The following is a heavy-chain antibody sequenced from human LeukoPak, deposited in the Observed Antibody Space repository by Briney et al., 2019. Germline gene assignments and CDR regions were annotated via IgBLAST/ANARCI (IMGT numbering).Heavy chain of an antibody. V-gene: IGHV1-18*01. CDR1: GYTFTSYD. J-gene: IGHJ5*02. D-gene: IGHD6-13*01. CDR3: AREWTSRSGAAAGFP. Sequence: ASVTVSFTASGYTFTSYDISWVRQAPGQGLEWMGWISVYNGHTNYAQKLQGRVTMTTDTSTSTAYMELRSLRSDDTAVYYCAREWTSRSGAAAGFPWGQGTLVTVSS. CDR2: ISVYNGHT.